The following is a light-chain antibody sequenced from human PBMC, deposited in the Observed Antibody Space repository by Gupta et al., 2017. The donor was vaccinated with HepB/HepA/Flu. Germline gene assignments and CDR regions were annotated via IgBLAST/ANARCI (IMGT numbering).Light chain of an antibody. V-gene: IGKV1-5*03. J-gene: IGKJ1*01. CDR3: QQDNSYPWT. Sequence: DIQMTQSPPTLSASVGDRVTITCRASQNIVGWLAWYQQKPGKAPKLLIYKASTLESGVPSRFSGSGSGTEFTLTISSLQPDDFATYYCQQDNSYPWTFGQGTKVEIK. CDR1: QNIVGW. CDR2: KAS.